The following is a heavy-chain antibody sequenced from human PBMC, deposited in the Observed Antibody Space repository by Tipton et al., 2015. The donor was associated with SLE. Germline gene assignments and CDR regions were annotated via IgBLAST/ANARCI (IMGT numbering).Heavy chain of an antibody. D-gene: IGHD2-8*01. Sequence: TLSLTCTVSGGSISSSSYYWGWIRQPPGKGLEWIGSIYYSGSTNYNPSLKSRVTISVDTSKNQFSLKLSSVTAADTAVYYCAREPPFTMLSHDAFDIWGQGTMVTVSS. CDR2: IYYSGST. CDR3: AREPPFTMLSHDAFDI. J-gene: IGHJ3*02. V-gene: IGHV4-39*07. CDR1: GGSISSSSYY.